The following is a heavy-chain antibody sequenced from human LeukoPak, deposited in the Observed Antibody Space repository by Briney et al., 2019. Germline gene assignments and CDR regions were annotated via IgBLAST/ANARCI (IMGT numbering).Heavy chain of an antibody. J-gene: IGHJ4*02. V-gene: IGHV3-9*01. Sequence: PGRSLRLSCAASGFTFDDYAMHWVRQAPGKGLEWVSGISWNSGSIGYADSVKGRFTISRDNAKNSLYLQMNSLRAEDTALYYCAKGVSLDYWGQGTLVTVSS. CDR3: AKGVSLDY. CDR2: ISWNSGSI. CDR1: GFTFDDYA.